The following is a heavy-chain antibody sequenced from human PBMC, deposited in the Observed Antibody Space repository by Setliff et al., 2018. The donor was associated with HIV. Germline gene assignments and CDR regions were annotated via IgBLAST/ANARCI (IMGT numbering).Heavy chain of an antibody. J-gene: IGHJ3*02. D-gene: IGHD6-25*01. CDR3: AKDGDYRSGDYDAFDI. CDR1: GYTLTELS. CDR2: FNPEDGET. Sequence: GASVKVSCKVSGYTLTELSMHWVRQAPGKGREWMGGFNPEDGETIYAQKFQGRVTMTEETSRDTAYMELSSLRSEDTAVYYCAKDGDYRSGDYDAFDIWGQGTMVTVSS. V-gene: IGHV1-24*01.